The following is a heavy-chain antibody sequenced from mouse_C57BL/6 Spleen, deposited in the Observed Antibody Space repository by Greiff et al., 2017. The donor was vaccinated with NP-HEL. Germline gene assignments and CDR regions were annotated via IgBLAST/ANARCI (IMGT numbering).Heavy chain of an antibody. J-gene: IGHJ4*01. Sequence: EVQGVESGGGLVKPGGSLKLSCAASGFTFSDYGMHWVRQAPEKGLEWVAYISSGSSTIYYADTVKGRFTISRDNAKNTLFLQMTSLRSEDTAMYYCARGGYYGTVYAMDYWGQGTSVTVSS. D-gene: IGHD1-1*01. V-gene: IGHV5-17*01. CDR1: GFTFSDYG. CDR3: ARGGYYGTVYAMDY. CDR2: ISSGSSTI.